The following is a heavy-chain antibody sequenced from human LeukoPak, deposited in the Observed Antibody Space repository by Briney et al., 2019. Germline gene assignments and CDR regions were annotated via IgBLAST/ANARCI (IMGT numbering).Heavy chain of an antibody. CDR1: GFTFSSYS. D-gene: IGHD5-24*01. V-gene: IGHV3-48*02. CDR3: ARDLEMATIRPKFLFDY. CDR2: ISSTSTTI. J-gene: IGHJ4*02. Sequence: GGSLRLSCAASGFTFSSYSMNWVRQAPGKGLEWVSYISSTSTTIYSADSVKGRFTISRDNAENSLYLQMNSLRDEDTAVYYCARDLEMATIRPKFLFDYWGQGTLVTVSS.